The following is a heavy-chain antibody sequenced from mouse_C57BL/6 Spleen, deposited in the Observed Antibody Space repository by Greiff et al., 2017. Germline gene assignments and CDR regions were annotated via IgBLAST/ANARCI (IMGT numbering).Heavy chain of an antibody. CDR3: AREDYYGSRHAMDY. D-gene: IGHD1-1*01. CDR1: GYTFTSYW. CDR2: IDPSDSYT. Sequence: QVQLQQPGAELVKPGASVKLSCKASGYTFTSYWMQWVKQRPGQGLEWIGEIDPSDSYTNYNQKFKGKATLTVDTSSSTAYMQLSSLTSEDSAVYYGAREDYYGSRHAMDYWGQGTSVTVSS. J-gene: IGHJ4*01. V-gene: IGHV1-50*01.